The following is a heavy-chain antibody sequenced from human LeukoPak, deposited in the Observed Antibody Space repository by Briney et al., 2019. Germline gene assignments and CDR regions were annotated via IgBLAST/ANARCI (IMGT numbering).Heavy chain of an antibody. CDR1: GGSISSGGYS. D-gene: IGHD5-12*01. CDR3: ARARVATMYFDY. V-gene: IGHV4-30-2*01. CDR2: IYHSGST. Sequence: SDTLSLTCAVSGGSISSGGYSWSWIRQPPGKGLEWIGYIYHSGSTYYNPSLKSRVTISVDRSKNQFSLKLSSVTAADTAVYYCARARVATMYFDYWGQGTLVTVSS. J-gene: IGHJ4*02.